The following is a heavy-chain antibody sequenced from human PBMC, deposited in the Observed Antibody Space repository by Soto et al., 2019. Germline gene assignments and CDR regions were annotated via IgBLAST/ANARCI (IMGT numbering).Heavy chain of an antibody. J-gene: IGHJ4*02. V-gene: IGHV3-15*07. CDR1: GFTFGYAG. CDR3: TTDLWSANTLTSYWC. Sequence: EVQLVESGGGLVKPGGSLRLSCAASGFTFGYAGMNWVRQAPGKGLERVGRIRSKGAGGTADYVAPVQGRFTISRDDSKITLYLEMNSLNSEDTAVYYCTTDLWSANTLTSYWCWGQGKLVTVSS. CDR2: IRSKGAGGTA. D-gene: IGHD3-9*01.